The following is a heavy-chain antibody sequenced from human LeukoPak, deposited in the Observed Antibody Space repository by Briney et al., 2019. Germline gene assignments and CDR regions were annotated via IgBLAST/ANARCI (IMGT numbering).Heavy chain of an antibody. CDR2: ISGSGGST. CDR1: GFTFSSYA. V-gene: IGHV3-23*01. CDR3: ARSRGGRYCSSTSCYALDY. J-gene: IGHJ4*02. Sequence: GGSLRLSCAASGFTFSSYAMSWVRQAPGKGLEWVSAISGSGGSTYYADSVKGRFTISRDNSKNTLYLQMNSLRAEDTAVYYCARSRGGRYCSSTSCYALDYWGQGTLVTVSS. D-gene: IGHD2-2*01.